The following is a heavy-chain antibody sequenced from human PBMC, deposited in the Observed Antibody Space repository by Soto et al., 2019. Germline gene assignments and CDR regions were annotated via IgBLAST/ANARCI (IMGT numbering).Heavy chain of an antibody. D-gene: IGHD3-22*01. CDR2: IYYSGST. J-gene: IGHJ1*01. Sequence: SETLSLTCTVSGGSISSGAYYWSWIRQHPGKGLEWIGYIYYSGSTYYNPSLKSRVTISVDTSKNQFSLKLSSVTAADTAVYYCAIYVSRGSRGFQHRGQGTLVTVSS. V-gene: IGHV4-31*03. CDR1: GGSISSGAYY. CDR3: AIYVSRGSRGFQH.